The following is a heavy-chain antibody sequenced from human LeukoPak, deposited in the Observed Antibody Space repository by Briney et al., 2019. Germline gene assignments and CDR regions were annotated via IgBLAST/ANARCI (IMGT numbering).Heavy chain of an antibody. D-gene: IGHD6-19*01. CDR2: IIPIFGTA. V-gene: IGHV1-69*05. CDR3: ARDPGIAVAGPLRY. Sequence: SVKVSCKASGGTFSSYAISWVRQAPGQGLEWMGGIIPIFGTANYAQKFQGRVTITTDESTSTAYMELSSLRAEDTAVYYCARDPGIAVAGPLRYWGQGTLVTVSS. J-gene: IGHJ4*02. CDR1: GGTFSSYA.